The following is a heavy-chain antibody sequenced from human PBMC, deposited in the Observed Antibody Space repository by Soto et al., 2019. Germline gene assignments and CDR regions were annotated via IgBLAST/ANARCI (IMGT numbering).Heavy chain of an antibody. CDR3: AKDKPGTTSFDY. D-gene: IGHD1-1*01. V-gene: IGHV3-23*01. CDR1: GFSISSNS. Sequence: PGGPLRLPGAASGFSISSNSMYWVRQAPGKGLEWVSGISDRGDTTHYADSVKGRFTISRDTSKNTLYLQLNTLRADDTAVYYCAKDKPGTTSFDYWGQGILVTVSS. J-gene: IGHJ4*02. CDR2: ISDRGDTT.